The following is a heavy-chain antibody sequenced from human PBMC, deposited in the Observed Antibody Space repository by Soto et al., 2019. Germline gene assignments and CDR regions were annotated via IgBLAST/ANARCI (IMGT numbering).Heavy chain of an antibody. CDR1: GYTFTSYD. J-gene: IGHJ4*02. D-gene: IGHD2-15*01. V-gene: IGHV1-8*02. CDR2: MNPDSGHT. CDR3: ARSGGGSNVNFDY. Sequence: ASVKLSCKASGYTFTSYDINWVRQATGQGPEWMGWMNPDSGHTGYVQKFQGRVTMTRNTAISTAYMELSSLRSEDTAVYYCARSGGGSNVNFDYWGQGTQVTVSS.